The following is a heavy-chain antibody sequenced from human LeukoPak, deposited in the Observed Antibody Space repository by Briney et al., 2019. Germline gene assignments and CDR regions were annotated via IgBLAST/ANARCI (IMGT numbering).Heavy chain of an antibody. Sequence: GGSLRLSCAASGFTFSSYAMSWVRQAPGKGLEWVSAISGSGGSTYYADSVKGRFTISRDNSKNTLYLQMNSLRAEDTAVYYCARAGIAAAGMETHYYYYYMDVWGKGTTVTVSS. CDR3: ARAGIAAAGMETHYYYYYMDV. CDR1: GFTFSSYA. J-gene: IGHJ6*03. CDR2: ISGSGGST. V-gene: IGHV3-23*01. D-gene: IGHD6-13*01.